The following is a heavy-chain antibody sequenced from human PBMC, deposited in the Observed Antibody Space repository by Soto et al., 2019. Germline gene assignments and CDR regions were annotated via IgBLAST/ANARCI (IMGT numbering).Heavy chain of an antibody. Sequence: PSETLSLTCTVSGGSISSSSYYWGWIRQPPGKGLEWIGSIYYSGSTYYNPSLKSRVTISVDTSKNQFSLKLSSVTAADTAVYYCARRHRVRGYYYYYYMDVWGKGTTVTVSS. V-gene: IGHV4-39*01. D-gene: IGHD3-10*01. CDR1: GGSISSSSYY. CDR3: ARRHRVRGYYYYYYMDV. J-gene: IGHJ6*03. CDR2: IYYSGST.